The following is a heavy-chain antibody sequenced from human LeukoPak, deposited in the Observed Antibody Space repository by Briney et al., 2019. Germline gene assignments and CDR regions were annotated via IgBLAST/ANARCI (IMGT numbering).Heavy chain of an antibody. CDR1: GLTVSGNY. D-gene: IGHD4-23*01. V-gene: IGHV3-53*05. CDR3: GRRLATMVTDY. Sequence: PGGSLRLSCAASGLTVSGNYMSWVRQAPGKGLEWVSLIHTGGRTYYADSVKGRFTISRDNSKNTLYLQMSTLRPEDTAVYYCGRRLATMVTDYWGQGTLVTVSS. CDR2: IHTGGRT. J-gene: IGHJ4*02.